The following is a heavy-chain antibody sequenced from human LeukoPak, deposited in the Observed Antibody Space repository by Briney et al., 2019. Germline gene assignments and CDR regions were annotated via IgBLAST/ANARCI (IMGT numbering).Heavy chain of an antibody. Sequence: PSETLSLTCTVSGGSISSSSYYWGWIRQPPGKGLEWIGSIYYSGSTYYNPSLKSRVTISVDTSKNQFSLKLSSVTAADTAVYHCARHSLLNYYDSSGYPDYWGQGTLVTVSS. CDR1: GGSISSSSYY. D-gene: IGHD3-22*01. V-gene: IGHV4-39*01. CDR3: ARHSLLNYYDSSGYPDY. CDR2: IYYSGST. J-gene: IGHJ4*02.